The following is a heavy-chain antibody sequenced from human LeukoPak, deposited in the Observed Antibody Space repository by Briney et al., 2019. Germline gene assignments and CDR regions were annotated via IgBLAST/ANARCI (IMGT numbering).Heavy chain of an antibody. CDR3: ARTYYYDSSGHYYYFDY. CDR1: GGSISSYY. D-gene: IGHD3-22*01. J-gene: IGHJ4*02. V-gene: IGHV4-59*01. Sequence: PSETLSLTCTVSGGSISSYYWSWIRQPPGKGLEWIGYIYYSGSTNYNPSLKSRVTISVDTSKNQFSLKLSSVTAADTAVYYCARTYYYDSSGHYYYFDYWGQGTLVTVSS. CDR2: IYYSGST.